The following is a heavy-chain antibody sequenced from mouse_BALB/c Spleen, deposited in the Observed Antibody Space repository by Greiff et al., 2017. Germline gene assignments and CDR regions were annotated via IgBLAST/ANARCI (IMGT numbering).Heavy chain of an antibody. CDR2: INPNNGGT. V-gene: IGHV1-18*01. J-gene: IGHJ3*01. CDR3: ARSMGNYRFAY. Sequence: VQLQQSGPELVQPGASVKIPCTASGYTFTDYNMDWVKQSHGKSLEWIGDINPNNGGTINNQKFKGKATLTVDKSSSTAYIELRSLTSEDTAVYYCARSMGNYRFAYWGQGTLVTVSA. CDR1: GYTFTDYN. D-gene: IGHD2-1*01.